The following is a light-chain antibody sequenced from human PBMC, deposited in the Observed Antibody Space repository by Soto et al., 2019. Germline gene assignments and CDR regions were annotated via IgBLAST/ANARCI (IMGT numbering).Light chain of an antibody. Sequence: QCALTQPASVSGSPGQSITVCFAGTNNDVGGYNYLAWYQRPTDKATRLMIYKVRHRLSGVSNRFSGSKSGNKASMTIYGLPSEDAADYYCTSYTPTGALVFGSGTKVTV. CDR3: TSYTPTGALV. CDR1: NNDVGGYNY. CDR2: KVR. J-gene: IGLJ6*01. V-gene: IGLV2-14*01.